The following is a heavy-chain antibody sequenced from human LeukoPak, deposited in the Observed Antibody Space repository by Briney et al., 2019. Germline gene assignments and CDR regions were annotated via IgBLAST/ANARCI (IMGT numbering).Heavy chain of an antibody. CDR3: ARDRGFPKDPGASAFDY. Sequence: GASVKVSCKASGYTFTSYGISWVRQAPGQGLEWMGWISAYNGNTNYAQKLQGRVTMTTDTSTSTAYMELRSLRSDDTAVYYCARDRGFPKDPGASAFDYWGQGTLVTVSS. CDR2: ISAYNGNT. J-gene: IGHJ4*02. D-gene: IGHD3-10*01. CDR1: GYTFTSYG. V-gene: IGHV1-18*01.